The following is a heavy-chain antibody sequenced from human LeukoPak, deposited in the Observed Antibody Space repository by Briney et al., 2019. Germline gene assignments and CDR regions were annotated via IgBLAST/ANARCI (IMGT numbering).Heavy chain of an antibody. V-gene: IGHV1-18*01. J-gene: IGHJ4*02. CDR2: FNPENGNT. CDR1: GYTFNKYG. D-gene: IGHD6-13*01. CDR3: AREHSSSWDQFDY. Sequence: ASVKVSCKASGYTFNKYGITWVRQAPGQGLEWMGWFNPENGNTNYAQKVQGRVTMTADTSTSTSYMELRSLRSDDTAVYYCAREHSSSWDQFDYWGQGTLVTVSS.